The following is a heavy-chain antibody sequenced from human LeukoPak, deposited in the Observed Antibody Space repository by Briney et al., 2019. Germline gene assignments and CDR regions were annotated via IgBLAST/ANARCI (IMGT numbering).Heavy chain of an antibody. V-gene: IGHV3-30*04. CDR1: GLSYRTYA. D-gene: IGHD6-19*01. CDR2: ISYDGSNK. J-gene: IGHJ4*02. CDR3: ARRSHYTTAWYNSDY. Sequence: GRSLRLSCVAPGLSYRTYALDWVRQAPGKGLEWVAVISYDGSNKYHADSVKGRFTISKDNSKNTLYLQMNSLRVEDTAVYYCARRSHYTTAWYNSDYSGQGSLVTVSS.